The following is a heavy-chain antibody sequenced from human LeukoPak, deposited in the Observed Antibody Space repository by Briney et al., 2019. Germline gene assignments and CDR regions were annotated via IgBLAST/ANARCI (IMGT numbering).Heavy chain of an antibody. CDR1: GFTFNNYF. V-gene: IGHV3-23*01. Sequence: GGSLRLSCAASGFTFNNYFMTWVRRAPGKGLEWVSTISGSGDSAYYADFVKGLFTISRDNSRNTLYLQMNSLRADDTAVYYCARYCSGASCYSGLDYWGQGTLVTVSS. CDR2: ISGSGDSA. D-gene: IGHD2-2*01. CDR3: ARYCSGASCYSGLDY. J-gene: IGHJ4*02.